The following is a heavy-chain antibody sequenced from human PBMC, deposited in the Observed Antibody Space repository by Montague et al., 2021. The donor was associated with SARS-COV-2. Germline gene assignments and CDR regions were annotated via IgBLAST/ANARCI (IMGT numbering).Heavy chain of an antibody. Sequence: SETLSLTCTVSGGSISSYYWSWIRQPPGKGLEWIGYIYYSGSTNYNPSLKSRVTISVDTSKNQFSLKLSSVTAADTAVYYCARLRDGVVPSPILGVGPYYSYYYMGVWGRGTTVTVSS. J-gene: IGHJ6*03. CDR2: IYYSGST. CDR3: ARLRDGVVPSPILGVGPYYSYYYMGV. D-gene: IGHD3-10*01. CDR1: GGSISSYY. V-gene: IGHV4-59*12.